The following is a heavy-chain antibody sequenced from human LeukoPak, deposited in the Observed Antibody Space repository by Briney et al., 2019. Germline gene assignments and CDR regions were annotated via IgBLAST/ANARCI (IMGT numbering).Heavy chain of an antibody. V-gene: IGHV1-2*02. Sequence: ASVKVSCKASGYTFTGYYMHWVRQVPGQGLEWMGWINPNSGGTNYAQKFQGRVTMTRDTSISTAYMELSRLRSDDTAVYYCARVGLPDDYYGMDVWGQGTTVTVSS. CDR3: ARVGLPDDYYGMDV. CDR1: GYTFTGYY. CDR2: INPNSGGT. J-gene: IGHJ6*02. D-gene: IGHD2-21*02.